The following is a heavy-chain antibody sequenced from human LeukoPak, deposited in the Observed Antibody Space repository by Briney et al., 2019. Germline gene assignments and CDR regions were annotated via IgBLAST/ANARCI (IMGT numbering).Heavy chain of an antibody. CDR1: GFTFDDYA. CDR3: ARMAIDYGSGSYYGHYYYYGMDV. V-gene: IGHV3-9*01. D-gene: IGHD3-10*01. CDR2: ISWNSGSI. Sequence: PGGSLRLSCAASGFTFDDYAMHWVRQAPGKGLEWVSGISWNSGSIGYADFVKGRFTISRDNAKNSLYLQMNSLRAEDTALYYCARMAIDYGSGSYYGHYYYYGMDVWGQGTTVTVSS. J-gene: IGHJ6*02.